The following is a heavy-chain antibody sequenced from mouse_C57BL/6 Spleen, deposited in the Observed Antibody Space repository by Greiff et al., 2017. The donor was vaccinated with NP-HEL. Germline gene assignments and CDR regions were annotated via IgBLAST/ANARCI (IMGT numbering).Heavy chain of an antibody. CDR1: GFSLSTSGMG. J-gene: IGHJ4*01. V-gene: IGHV8-12*01. CDR3: ARRSITTVVEDY. Sequence: QVTLKVCGPGILQSSQTLSLTCSFSGFSLSTSGMGVSWIRQPSGKGLEWLAHIYWDDDKRYNPSLKSRLTISKDTSRNQVFLKITSVDTADTATYYCARRSITTVVEDYWGQGTSVTVSS. CDR2: IYWDDDK. D-gene: IGHD1-1*01.